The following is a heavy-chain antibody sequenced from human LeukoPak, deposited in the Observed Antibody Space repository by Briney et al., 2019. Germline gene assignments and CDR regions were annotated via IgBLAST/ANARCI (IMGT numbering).Heavy chain of an antibody. J-gene: IGHJ4*02. CDR1: GFTFGNYG. Sequence: GGSLRLSCAASGFTFGNYGMHWVRQTPGKGLEWVAIISFDGSTKYYADSVKGRFTISRDNPKNTLFLRMNSLRTEDTAVYYCAKRPTIAAAGGGFYFDSWGQGTLVTVSS. D-gene: IGHD6-13*01. CDR2: ISFDGSTK. V-gene: IGHV3-30*18. CDR3: AKRPTIAAAGGGFYFDS.